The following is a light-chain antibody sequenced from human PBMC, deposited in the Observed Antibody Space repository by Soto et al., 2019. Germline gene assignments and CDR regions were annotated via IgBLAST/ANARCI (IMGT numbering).Light chain of an antibody. CDR3: MQALQTPA. V-gene: IGKV2-28*01. J-gene: IGKJ5*01. CDR2: LGS. Sequence: DIVMTQSPLSLPFTPGEPASISCRSSQSLLHSNGYNYLDWYLQKPGQSPQLLIYLGSNRSSGVPDRFSGSGSGTDFTLKISRVEAEDVGVYYCMQALQTPAFGQGTRLEI. CDR1: QSLLHSNGYNY.